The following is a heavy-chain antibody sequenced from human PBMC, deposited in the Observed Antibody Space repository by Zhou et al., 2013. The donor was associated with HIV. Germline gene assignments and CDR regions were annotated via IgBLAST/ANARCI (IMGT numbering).Heavy chain of an antibody. CDR1: GFTFSTYW. Sequence: EVQLVESGGGLVQPGGSLRLSCAASGFTFSTYWMTWVRQAPGKGLEWVAHINQDGSETYYVDSVKGRFTLSRDNAKNSLYLQMNSLRVEDTAVYYCASHCVGRCSRAFDFWGQGTMVTVSS. CDR3: ASHCVGRCSRAFDF. D-gene: IGHD2-15*01. CDR2: INQDGSET. V-gene: IGHV3-7*01. J-gene: IGHJ3*01.